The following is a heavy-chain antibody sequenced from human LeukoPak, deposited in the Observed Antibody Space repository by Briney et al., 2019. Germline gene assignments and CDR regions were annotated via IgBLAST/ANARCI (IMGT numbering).Heavy chain of an antibody. CDR3: ARWAGDRWYGPLDY. Sequence: GASVKVSCKASGGTFSSYTISWVRQAPGQGLEWMGRIIPILGIANYAQKFQGRVTITADKSTSTAYMELSSLRSEDTAVYFCARWAGDRWYGPLDYWGQGTLVTVSS. CDR2: IIPILGIA. J-gene: IGHJ4*02. D-gene: IGHD6-13*01. V-gene: IGHV1-69*02. CDR1: GGTFSSYT.